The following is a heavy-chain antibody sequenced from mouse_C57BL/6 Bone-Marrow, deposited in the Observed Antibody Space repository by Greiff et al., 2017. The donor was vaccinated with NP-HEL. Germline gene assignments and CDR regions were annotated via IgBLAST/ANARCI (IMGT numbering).Heavy chain of an antibody. CDR1: GYSFTGYF. V-gene: IGHV1-20*01. D-gene: IGHD1-1*01. Sequence: MQLKESGPELVKPGDSVKISCKASGYSFTGYFMNWVMQSHGKSLEWIGRINPYNGDTFYNQKFKGKATLTVDKSSSTAHMELRSLTSEDSAVYYCAALGITTVVARYFDVWGTGTTVTVSS. CDR2: INPYNGDT. J-gene: IGHJ1*03. CDR3: AALGITTVVARYFDV.